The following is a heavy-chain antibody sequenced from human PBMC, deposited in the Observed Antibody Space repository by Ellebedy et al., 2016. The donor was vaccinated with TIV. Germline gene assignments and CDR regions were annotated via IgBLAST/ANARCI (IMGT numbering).Heavy chain of an antibody. CDR3: AKDLWWGEENDMDV. D-gene: IGHD3-10*01. Sequence: GESLKISCAASGFTFSSYAMSWVRQAPGKGLEWVSTFSGYGVSAYYAASVKGRFTISRDNSKNTLYLQMNSLRAEDTAVYYCAKDLWWGEENDMDVWGQGTTVTVSS. J-gene: IGHJ6*02. V-gene: IGHV3-23*01. CDR1: GFTFSSYA. CDR2: FSGYGVSA.